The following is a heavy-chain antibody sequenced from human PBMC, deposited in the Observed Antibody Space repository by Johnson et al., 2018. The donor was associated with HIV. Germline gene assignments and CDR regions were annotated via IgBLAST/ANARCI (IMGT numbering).Heavy chain of an antibody. Sequence: EVQLMESGGGVVQPGGSLRLSCAVSGFTFDDYGMTWVRQAPGQWLECVSGINWNCGSTGYADSVKGRFTIARDKSKNSLYLQMNSLRAEDTAVYYCARDHSSGWWSGAFDIWGQGTMVTVSS. D-gene: IGHD6-19*01. CDR3: ARDHSSGWWSGAFDI. CDR2: INWNCGST. J-gene: IGHJ3*02. CDR1: GFTFDDYG. V-gene: IGHV3-20*04.